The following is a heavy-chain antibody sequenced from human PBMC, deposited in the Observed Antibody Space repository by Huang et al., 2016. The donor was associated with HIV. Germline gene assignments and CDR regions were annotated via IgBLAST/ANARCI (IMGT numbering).Heavy chain of an antibody. CDR1: GGSISSDNYY. Sequence: QLQLQESGPGLVKPSETLSLTCSVSGGSISSDNYYWGWIRQPPGKGLEGIGSIYGSGNTYDNPALKSRFTISVDTSKNQFSLKLSSVTATDTAVFYCARHPWGSGSYPNWFDPWGQGTLVIVSS. CDR3: ARHPWGSGSYPNWFDP. V-gene: IGHV4-39*01. J-gene: IGHJ5*02. D-gene: IGHD3-10*01. CDR2: IYGSGNT.